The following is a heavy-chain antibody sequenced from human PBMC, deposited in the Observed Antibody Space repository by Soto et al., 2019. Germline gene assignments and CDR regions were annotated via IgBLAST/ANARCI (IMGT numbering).Heavy chain of an antibody. CDR2: ISWDGGST. CDR3: AKDSITIFGVVDTPSYGMDV. D-gene: IGHD3-3*01. V-gene: IGHV3-43*01. J-gene: IGHJ6*02. CDR1: GFTFDDYT. Sequence: GGSLRLSCAASGFTFDDYTMHWVRQAPGKGLEWVSLISWDGGSTYYADSVKGRFTISRDNSKNSLYLQMNSLRTEDTALYYCAKDSITIFGVVDTPSYGMDVWGQGTTVTVSS.